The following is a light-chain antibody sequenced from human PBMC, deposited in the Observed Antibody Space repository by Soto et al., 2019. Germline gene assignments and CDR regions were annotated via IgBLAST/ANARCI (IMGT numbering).Light chain of an antibody. J-gene: IGKJ2*01. Sequence: DIQMTLSPSTLSASVGDRVTITCRASQSISSWLAWYQQKPGKAPKLLIYKASSLESGVPSRFSGSGSGTEFTLTISSLQPDDFATYYCQQYNSYTFGQGTKLEIK. CDR1: QSISSW. V-gene: IGKV1-5*03. CDR2: KAS. CDR3: QQYNSYT.